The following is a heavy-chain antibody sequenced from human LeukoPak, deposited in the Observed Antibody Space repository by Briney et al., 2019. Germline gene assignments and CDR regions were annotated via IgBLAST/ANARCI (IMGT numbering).Heavy chain of an antibody. V-gene: IGHV3-21*01. Sequence: GGSLRLSCAASGFTFSTYSMNWVRQAPGKGLEWVSSITGSSSYIYYADSVKGRFTISRDNAKNSLYLQMNSLRAEDTAVYYCARDQGLLAVAGFWVSAFDIWGQGTMVTVSS. CDR1: GFTFSTYS. J-gene: IGHJ3*02. CDR3: ARDQGLLAVAGFWVSAFDI. CDR2: ITGSSSYI. D-gene: IGHD6-19*01.